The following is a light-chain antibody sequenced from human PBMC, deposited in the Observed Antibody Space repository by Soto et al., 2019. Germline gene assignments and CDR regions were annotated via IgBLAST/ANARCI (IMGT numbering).Light chain of an antibody. J-gene: IGKJ4*01. V-gene: IGKV1-27*01. CDR1: QAIYNY. CDR2: AAS. Sequence: DIQMTQSPSSLSASVGDRVTITCRASQAIYNYLAWYQQKPGKVPTLLISAASTLQSGVPSRFSGCGSGTYFILTISRLQHEDVATYYCQKFSAVPTFGGGTKVEI. CDR3: QKFSAVPT.